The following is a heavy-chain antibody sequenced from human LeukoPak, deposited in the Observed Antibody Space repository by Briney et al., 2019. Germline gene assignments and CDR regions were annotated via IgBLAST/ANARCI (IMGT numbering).Heavy chain of an antibody. J-gene: IGHJ6*03. CDR3: ARDFYYGSGSYYSHYYMDG. D-gene: IGHD3-10*01. Sequence: ASVRVSCKASGYTFTSYAMNWVRQAPGQGLEWMGWINTNTGNPTYAQGFTGRFVFSLDTSVSTAYLQISSLKAEDTAVYCCARDFYYGSGSYYSHYYMDGWGKGTTVTVSS. CDR2: INTNTGNP. V-gene: IGHV7-4-1*02. CDR1: GYTFTSYA.